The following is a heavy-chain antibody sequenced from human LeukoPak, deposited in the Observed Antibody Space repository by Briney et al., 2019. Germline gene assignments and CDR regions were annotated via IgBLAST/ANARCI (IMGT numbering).Heavy chain of an antibody. CDR3: ARLSGYSSSSSFDY. V-gene: IGHV5-51*01. J-gene: IGHJ4*02. CDR1: GYRFTSYW. D-gene: IGHD6-6*01. Sequence: GESLKISFKGSGYRFTSYWIGWVRQMPGKGLEWMGIIYPGDSDTRYSPSFQGQVTISADKSISTAYLQWSSLKASDTAMYYCARLSGYSSSSSFDYWGQGTLVSVSS. CDR2: IYPGDSDT.